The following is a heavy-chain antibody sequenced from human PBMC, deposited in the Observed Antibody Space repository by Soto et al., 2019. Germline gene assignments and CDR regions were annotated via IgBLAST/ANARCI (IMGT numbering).Heavy chain of an antibody. CDR2: ISSSSSTI. J-gene: IGHJ6*02. Sequence: GGSLRLSCAASGFTFSSYSMNWVRQAPGKGLEWVSYISSSSSTIYYADSVKGRFTISRDNAKNSLYLQMDSLRAEDTAVYYCAREKQLVGQLQYYYYGMDVWGQGTTVTVSS. CDR3: AREKQLVGQLQYYYYGMDV. V-gene: IGHV3-48*01. CDR1: GFTFSSYS. D-gene: IGHD6-6*01.